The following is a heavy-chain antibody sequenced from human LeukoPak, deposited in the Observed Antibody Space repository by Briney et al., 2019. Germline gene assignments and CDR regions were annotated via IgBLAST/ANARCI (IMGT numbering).Heavy chain of an antibody. CDR1: GFTFSSYS. D-gene: IGHD3-10*01. J-gene: IGHJ4*02. CDR2: ISSSSSTI. V-gene: IGHV3-48*01. CDR3: ARVDYYGSGSLDY. Sequence: GGSLRLSCAASGFTFSSYSMNWVRQAPGKGLEWVSYISSSSSTIYYADSVKGRFTISRDNAKNSLYLQMNSLRAEGTAVYYCARVDYYGSGSLDYWGQGTLVTVSS.